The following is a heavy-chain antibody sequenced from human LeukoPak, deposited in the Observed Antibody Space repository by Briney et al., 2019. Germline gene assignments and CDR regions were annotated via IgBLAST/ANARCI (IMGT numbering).Heavy chain of an antibody. CDR1: GFIFSLYG. V-gene: IGHV3-30*18. CDR3: AKEGSYNPFDY. J-gene: IGHJ4*02. D-gene: IGHD1-14*01. CDR2: ISYDGSNK. Sequence: PGGSLRLSCAASGFIFSLYGMHWVRQAPGKGLEWVAVISYDGSNKYYADSVKGRFTISRDNSKNTLYLQMTSLRADDTAAYYCAKEGSYNPFDYWGQGTLVTVSS.